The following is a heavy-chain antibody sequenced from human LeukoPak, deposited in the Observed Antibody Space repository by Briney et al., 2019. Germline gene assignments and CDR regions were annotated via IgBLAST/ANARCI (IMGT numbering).Heavy chain of an antibody. CDR2: IWYDGSNK. J-gene: IGHJ5*01. CDR3: ASVYSYGWFDY. CDR1: GFTFSSYG. Sequence: GGSLRLSCAASGFTFSSYGMHWVRQAPGKGLEWVAVIWYDGSNKYYADSVKGRFTISRDNSKNTLYLQMNSLRAEDTAVYYCASVYSYGWFDYWGQGTLVTVSS. V-gene: IGHV3-33*08. D-gene: IGHD5-18*01.